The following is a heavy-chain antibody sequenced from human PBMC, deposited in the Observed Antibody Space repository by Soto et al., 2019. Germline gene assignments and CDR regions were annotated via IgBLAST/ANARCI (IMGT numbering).Heavy chain of an antibody. CDR2: IKQDGSEK. J-gene: IGHJ4*02. CDR1: GFTFSSYW. CDR3: ERGRDVWGSSRYNFTASYFDY. V-gene: IGHV3-7*03. Sequence: GGSLRLSCAASGFTFSSYWMSWVRQAPGKGLEWVANIKQDGSEKYYVDSVKGRFTISRDNAKNSLYLQMNSLRAEDTAVYYCERGRDVWGSSRYNFTASYFDYWGQGTLVTVSS. D-gene: IGHD3-16*02.